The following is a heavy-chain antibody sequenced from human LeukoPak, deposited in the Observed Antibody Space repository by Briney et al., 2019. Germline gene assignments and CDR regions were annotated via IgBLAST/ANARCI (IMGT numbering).Heavy chain of an antibody. J-gene: IGHJ4*02. CDR3: ARGGVDYYGSGTYYLMYYFDY. CDR2: ISGSGDST. Sequence: GGSLRLSCAASGFTFNSYAMTWVRQAPAKGLEWVSAISGSGDSTYYADSVKGRFTISRDDPHNTLYLQMNSLRAEDTAVYFCARGGVDYYGSGTYYLMYYFDYWGQGALVTVSS. CDR1: GFTFNSYA. V-gene: IGHV3-23*01. D-gene: IGHD3-10*01.